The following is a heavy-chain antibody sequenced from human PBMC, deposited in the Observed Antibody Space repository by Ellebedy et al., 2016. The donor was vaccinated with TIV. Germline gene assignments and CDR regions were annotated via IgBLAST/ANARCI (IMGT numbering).Heavy chain of an antibody. J-gene: IGHJ4*02. CDR2: TIPMSGTA. CDR3: ATDRLNYRDSSGDRFLFVY. CDR1: GGSLNNYP. Sequence: AASVTVSCKVAGGSLNNYPINWVRQAPGQGLEWLGGTIPMSGTADYAQKFQGRVTITADESTSTAYLELSGLKSDDTAVFYCATDRLNYRDSSGDRFLFVYWGQGALVTVSS. V-gene: IGHV1-69*13. D-gene: IGHD3-22*01.